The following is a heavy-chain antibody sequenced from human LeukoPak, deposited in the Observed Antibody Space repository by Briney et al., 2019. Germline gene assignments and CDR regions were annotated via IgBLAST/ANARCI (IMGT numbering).Heavy chain of an antibody. J-gene: IGHJ4*02. CDR2: IRSSGTTI. Sequence: GGPLRLSCAASGFTFSSYGMNWVPQAPGKGREWVSYIRSSGTTISYADSVKGRFTISRDNAKNSLYLQMNSLRDEDTAVYYCARDRSSSAAPSLSYWGQGTLVTVSS. CDR3: ARDRSSSAAPSLSY. D-gene: IGHD6-13*01. V-gene: IGHV3-48*02. CDR1: GFTFSSYG.